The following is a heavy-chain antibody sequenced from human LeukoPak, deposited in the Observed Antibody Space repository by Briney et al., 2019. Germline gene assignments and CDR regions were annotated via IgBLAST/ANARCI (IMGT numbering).Heavy chain of an antibody. CDR3: TKNSYYDFWSGYLYST. CDR2: ISGSGGST. Sequence: GGSLRLSCAASGFTFSSYAMSWVRQAPGKGLEWVSTISGSGGSTYYADSVKGRFTISRDNSKNTLYLQMNSLRAEDTAVYYCTKNSYYDFWSGYLYSTWGQGTLVTVSS. CDR1: GFTFSSYA. J-gene: IGHJ4*02. D-gene: IGHD3-3*01. V-gene: IGHV3-23*01.